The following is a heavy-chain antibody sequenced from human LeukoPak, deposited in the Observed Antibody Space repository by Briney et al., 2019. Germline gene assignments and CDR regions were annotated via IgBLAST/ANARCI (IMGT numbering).Heavy chain of an antibody. Sequence: SETLSLTCTVSGDSFSSYYWSWIRQPPGKGLEWIGYIFSSGSINYNPSLKSRVTISVDTSKNQFSLKLNSVTAADTAVYYCARGSSARAHFDYWGQGTLVTV. CDR2: IFSSGSI. J-gene: IGHJ4*02. CDR3: ARGSSARAHFDY. V-gene: IGHV4-59*01. D-gene: IGHD6-19*01. CDR1: GDSFSSYY.